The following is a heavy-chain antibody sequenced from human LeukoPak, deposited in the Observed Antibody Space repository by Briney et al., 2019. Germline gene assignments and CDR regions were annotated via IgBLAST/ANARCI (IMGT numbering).Heavy chain of an antibody. Sequence: GGSLRLSCAASGFTFSNYAMNWVRQAPGKGLEWVSYISSSGSTIYYADSVKGRLTISRDNAKNSLYLQMNSLRAEDTAVYYCARDNYDSSGYYFDWGQGTLVTVSS. CDR3: ARDNYDSSGYYFD. D-gene: IGHD3-22*01. CDR1: GFTFSNYA. CDR2: ISSSGSTI. J-gene: IGHJ4*02. V-gene: IGHV3-48*03.